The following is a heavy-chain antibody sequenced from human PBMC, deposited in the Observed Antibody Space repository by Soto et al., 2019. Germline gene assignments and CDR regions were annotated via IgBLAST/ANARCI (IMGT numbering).Heavy chain of an antibody. CDR2: IYYSGST. CDR1: GGSISSGGYY. CDR3: ARDRGRPDNWFDP. D-gene: IGHD1-26*01. V-gene: IGHV4-31*03. J-gene: IGHJ5*02. Sequence: PSETLSLTCTVSGGSISSGGYYWSWIRQHPGKGLEWIGYIYYSGSTYYNPSLKSRVTISVDTSKNQFSLKLSSVTAADTAVYYCARDRGRPDNWFDPWGQGTLVTVSS.